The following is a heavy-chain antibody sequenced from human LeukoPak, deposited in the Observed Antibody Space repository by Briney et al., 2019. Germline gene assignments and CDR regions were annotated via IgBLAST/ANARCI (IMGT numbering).Heavy chain of an antibody. CDR1: GGSISSHY. V-gene: IGHV4-59*11. J-gene: IGHJ6*03. D-gene: IGHD2-15*01. Sequence: PSETLSLTCTVSGGSISSHYWTWIRQSPVKGLEWIGDISNSGSTSYNPSLKSRVTISIDTSKNQISLKLSSVTAADTAVYYCGRDALVGYFSYYYMDLWGKETTVTVSS. CDR2: ISNSGST. CDR3: GRDALVGYFSYYYMDL.